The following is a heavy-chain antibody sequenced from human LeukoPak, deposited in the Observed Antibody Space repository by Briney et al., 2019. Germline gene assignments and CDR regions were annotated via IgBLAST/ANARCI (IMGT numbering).Heavy chain of an antibody. Sequence: SETLSLTCAVSGGSISSGGYSWSWIRQPPGKGLEWIGYIYHSGSTYYNPSLKSRVTISVDRPKNQFSLKLSSVTAADTAVYYCASTSTSYYGSGSWVYWGQGTLVTVSS. CDR1: GGSISSGGYS. CDR3: ASTSTSYYGSGSWVY. CDR2: IYHSGST. D-gene: IGHD3-10*01. J-gene: IGHJ4*02. V-gene: IGHV4-30-2*01.